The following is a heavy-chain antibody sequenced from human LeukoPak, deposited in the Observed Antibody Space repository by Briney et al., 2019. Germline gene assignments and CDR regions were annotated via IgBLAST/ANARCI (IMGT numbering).Heavy chain of an antibody. V-gene: IGHV1-69*13. J-gene: IGHJ4*02. Sequence: GASVKVSCKASGGTFSSYAISWVRQAPGQGLEWMGGIIPIFGTANYAQKFQGRVTITADESTSTAYMELSSLRSEDTAVYYCASPGYCSSTGCYPYYFDYWGQGTLVTVSS. CDR2: IIPIFGTA. CDR3: ASPGYCSSTGCYPYYFDY. CDR1: GGTFSSYA. D-gene: IGHD2-2*01.